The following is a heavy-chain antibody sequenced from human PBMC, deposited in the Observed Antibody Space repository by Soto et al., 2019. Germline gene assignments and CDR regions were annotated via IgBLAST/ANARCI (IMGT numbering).Heavy chain of an antibody. CDR2: ISGSGTNR. Sequence: EVQLLESGGGLVQPGGSLRLSCAASGFTFSSYAMTWVRQAPGKGLEWVSAISGSGTNRYYADSVKGRFTISRDNSKNTLYLQMTRLRAEDTAVYYCAIDRVDYGDYRGLDYWGQGTPVTVSS. CDR1: GFTFSSYA. D-gene: IGHD4-17*01. V-gene: IGHV3-23*01. J-gene: IGHJ4*02. CDR3: AIDRVDYGDYRGLDY.